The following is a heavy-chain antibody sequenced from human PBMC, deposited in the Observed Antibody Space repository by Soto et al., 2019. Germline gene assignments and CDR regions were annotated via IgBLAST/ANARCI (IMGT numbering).Heavy chain of an antibody. CDR2: ISAYNGTP. V-gene: IGHV1-18*01. J-gene: IGHJ4*02. CDR3: AIDPTIVVLPAAMSTYLDY. Sequence: WGRQEKRKRSESIGWISAYNGTPNYAQKLQGRVTITTDTSTSTAYMELRSLRSDDTAVYYCAIDPTIVVLPAAMSTYLDYWGQGTLVTVSS. D-gene: IGHD2-2*01.